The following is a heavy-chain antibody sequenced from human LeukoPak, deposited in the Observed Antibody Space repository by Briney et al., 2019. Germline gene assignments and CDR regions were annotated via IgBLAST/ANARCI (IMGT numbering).Heavy chain of an antibody. D-gene: IGHD2-2*01. Sequence: SETLSLTCTVSGGSISSYYWSWIRQPPGKGLEWIGYIYYSGSTNYNPSLKSRVTISVDTSKNQFSLKLNSVTAADTAVYYCARARSGYCSSTSCHGAYYYGMDVWGQGTTVTVSS. J-gene: IGHJ6*02. CDR3: ARARSGYCSSTSCHGAYYYGMDV. V-gene: IGHV4-59*01. CDR1: GGSISSYY. CDR2: IYYSGST.